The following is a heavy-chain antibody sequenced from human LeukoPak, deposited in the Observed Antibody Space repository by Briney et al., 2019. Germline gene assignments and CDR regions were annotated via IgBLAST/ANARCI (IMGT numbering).Heavy chain of an antibody. D-gene: IGHD6-13*01. CDR3: ARVDSSSPRNWFAP. Sequence: PSETLSLTCTVSGGSISSSSYYWGWIRQPPGKGLEWIGSIYYSGSTYYNPSLKSRVTISVDTSKNQFSLKLSSVTAADTAVYYCARVDSSSPRNWFAPWGQGTLVTVSS. CDR2: IYYSGST. CDR1: GGSISSSSYY. V-gene: IGHV4-39*01. J-gene: IGHJ5*02.